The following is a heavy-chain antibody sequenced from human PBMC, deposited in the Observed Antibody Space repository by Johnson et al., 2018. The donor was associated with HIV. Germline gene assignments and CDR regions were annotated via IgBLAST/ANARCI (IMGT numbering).Heavy chain of an antibody. Sequence: VQLVESGGGLVQPGGSLRLSCAASGFTFSSYAMSWVRQAPGKGLEWVSTISGTHGSTYYADSVKGRFTISRDNSKNTLYLQMNSLRAEDTAVYYCARDRSYYHSSGYYYSDAFDIWGQGTMVTVSS. J-gene: IGHJ3*02. CDR3: ARDRSYYHSSGYYYSDAFDI. V-gene: IGHV3-23*04. D-gene: IGHD3-22*01. CDR2: ISGTHGST. CDR1: GFTFSSYA.